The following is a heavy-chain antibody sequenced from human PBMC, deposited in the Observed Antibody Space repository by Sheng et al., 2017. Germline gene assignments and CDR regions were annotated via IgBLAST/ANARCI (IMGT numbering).Heavy chain of an antibody. CDR1: GFTFSNAW. Sequence: EVQLVESGGGLVKPGGSLRLSCAASGFTFSNAWMSWVRQAPGKGLEWVGRIKSKTDGGTTDYAAPVKGRFTISRDDSKNTLYLQMNSLKTEDTAVYYCTTRNSGGIVVVPNDYWGQGTLVTVSS. J-gene: IGHJ4*02. CDR2: IKSKTDGGTT. D-gene: IGHD3-22*01. V-gene: IGHV3-15*01. CDR3: TTRNSGGIVVVPNDY.